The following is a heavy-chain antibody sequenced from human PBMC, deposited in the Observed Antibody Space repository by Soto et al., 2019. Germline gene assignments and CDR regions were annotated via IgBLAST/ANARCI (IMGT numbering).Heavy chain of an antibody. V-gene: IGHV4-34*02. D-gene: IGHD4-17*01. J-gene: IGHJ4*02. CDR2: INHSGST. CDR3: ARATTGIDY. CDR1: GGSLSGYY. Sequence: QVQLQQWGAGLLKPSETLSLTCAVYGGSLSGYYWSWIRQPPGKGLEWIGEINHSGSTNYNPSLKSRVTISVDTSKNQFSLNLTSVTAADTAVYYCARATTGIDYWGQGTLVTVSS.